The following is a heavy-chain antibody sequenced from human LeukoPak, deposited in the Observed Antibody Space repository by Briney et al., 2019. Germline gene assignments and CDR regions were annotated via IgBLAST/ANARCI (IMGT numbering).Heavy chain of an antibody. V-gene: IGHV3-30-3*01. CDR2: ISYDGSNK. CDR3: ARDTAITYYYDSSGYHDAFDI. CDR1: GFTFSSYA. Sequence: PGGSLRLSCAPSGFTFSSYAMHWVRQAPGKGLGWVAVISYDGSNKYYAYSVKARFTISRDNPKNTLYLQMNSLRAEDTAVYYCARDTAITYYYDSSGYHDAFDIGGQGPMVTVSS. D-gene: IGHD3-22*01. J-gene: IGHJ3*02.